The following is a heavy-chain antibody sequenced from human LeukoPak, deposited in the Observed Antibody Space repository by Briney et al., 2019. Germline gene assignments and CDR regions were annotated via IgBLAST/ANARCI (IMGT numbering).Heavy chain of an antibody. J-gene: IGHJ4*02. D-gene: IGHD1-26*01. CDR1: GFTFSSYG. CDR3: AKPWDKVGATNYFDY. Sequence: PGGSLRLSCAASGFTFSSYGMHWVRQAPGKGLEWVAFIRYDGSNEYYADSVKGRFTISRDNSKNTLYLQMNSLRAEDTAVYYCAKPWDKVGATNYFDYWGQGTLVTVSS. V-gene: IGHV3-30*02. CDR2: IRYDGSNE.